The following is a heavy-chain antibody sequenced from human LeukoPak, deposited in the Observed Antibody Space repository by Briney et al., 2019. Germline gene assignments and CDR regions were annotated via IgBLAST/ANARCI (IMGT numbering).Heavy chain of an antibody. Sequence: SETLSLTCAVYGGSFSGYYWSWIRHPPGKGLEWFGEINHSGSTNYNPSLNSRVTISVDTSKNQFSLKLSSVTAADTAVYYCARRVGRYFDWFSWFDPWGQGTLVTVSS. CDR3: ARRVGRYFDWFSWFDP. V-gene: IGHV4-34*01. CDR1: GGSFSGYY. D-gene: IGHD3-9*01. CDR2: INHSGST. J-gene: IGHJ5*02.